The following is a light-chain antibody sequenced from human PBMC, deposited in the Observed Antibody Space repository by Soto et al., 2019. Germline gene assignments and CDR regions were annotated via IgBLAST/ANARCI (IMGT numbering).Light chain of an antibody. J-gene: IGKJ1*01. Sequence: ENVLTQSPGTLSLSPGERATLSCRASQSVSSSYFAWYQQKPGQAPSLLIYGTSSRATGIPDRFSGSGSGTDFTLTISTLEPEDFAVYYFQQYGSSPWTFGQGTKVEI. CDR1: QSVSSSY. V-gene: IGKV3-20*01. CDR3: QQYGSSPWT. CDR2: GTS.